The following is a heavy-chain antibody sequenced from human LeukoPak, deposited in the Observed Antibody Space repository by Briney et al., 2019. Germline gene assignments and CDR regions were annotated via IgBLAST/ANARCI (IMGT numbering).Heavy chain of an antibody. CDR2: IYYSGST. Sequence: SETLSLTCTVSGGSISSSSYYWGWIRQPPGKGLEWIGCIYYSGSTYYNPSLKSRVTISVDTSKNQFSLKLSSVTAADTAVYYCARDRGYYYYYMDVWGKGTTVTVSS. V-gene: IGHV4-39*02. CDR3: ARDRGYYYYYMDV. J-gene: IGHJ6*03. CDR1: GGSISSSSYY.